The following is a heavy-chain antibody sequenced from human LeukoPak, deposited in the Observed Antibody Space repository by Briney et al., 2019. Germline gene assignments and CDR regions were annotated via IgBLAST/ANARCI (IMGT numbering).Heavy chain of an antibody. J-gene: IGHJ4*02. D-gene: IGHD6-13*01. CDR3: ARDKAGAGYFDY. Sequence: SETLSLTCAVYGGSFSGYYWSWIRQPPGKGLEWIGEINHSGTTNYNPSLKSRVTISMDTSKNQFSLKLSSVTAADTAVYYCARDKAGAGYFDYWGQGTLVTVSS. CDR2: INHSGTT. CDR1: GGSFSGYY. V-gene: IGHV4-34*01.